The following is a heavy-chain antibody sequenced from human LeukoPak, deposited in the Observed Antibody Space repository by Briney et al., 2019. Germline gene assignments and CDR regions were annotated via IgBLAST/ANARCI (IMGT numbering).Heavy chain of an antibody. Sequence: PSETLSLTCTVSGGSISSYYWSWIRQPAGKGLEWIGRIYTSGSTNYNPSLKSRVTMSVDTSKNQFSLKLSSVTAADTAVYYCARGGMYYDFWSGYFSYFDYWGQGTLVTVSS. CDR1: GGSISSYY. V-gene: IGHV4-4*07. CDR2: IYTSGST. CDR3: ARGGMYYDFWSGYFSYFDY. D-gene: IGHD3-3*01. J-gene: IGHJ4*02.